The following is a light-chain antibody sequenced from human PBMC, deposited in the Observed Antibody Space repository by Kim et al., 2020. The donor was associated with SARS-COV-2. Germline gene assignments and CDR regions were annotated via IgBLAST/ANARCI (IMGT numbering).Light chain of an antibody. J-gene: IGLJ3*02. CDR1: NSNIGSHT. Sequence: GQRVTISCSGSNSNIGSHTVNWYQHFPGTAPKLLIYANSHRPSGVPDRFSGPKSDSSASLAISGLQSEDEADYYCAAWDASLNGWVFGGGTKVTVL. CDR3: AAWDASLNGWV. CDR2: ANS. V-gene: IGLV1-44*01.